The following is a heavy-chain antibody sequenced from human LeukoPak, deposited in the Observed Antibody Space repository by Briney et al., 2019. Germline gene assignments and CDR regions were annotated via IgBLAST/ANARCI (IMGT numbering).Heavy chain of an antibody. J-gene: IGHJ4*02. CDR1: GYTFTSYD. Sequence: GASVKVSCKASGYTFTSYDINWVRQATGQGLEWMGWMNPNSGNTGYAQKLQGRVTMTRNTSISTAYMELSSLRSEDTAVYYCARDCDIAVAGFDYFDYWGQGTLVTVSS. CDR3: ARDCDIAVAGFDYFDY. D-gene: IGHD6-19*01. CDR2: MNPNSGNT. V-gene: IGHV1-8*01.